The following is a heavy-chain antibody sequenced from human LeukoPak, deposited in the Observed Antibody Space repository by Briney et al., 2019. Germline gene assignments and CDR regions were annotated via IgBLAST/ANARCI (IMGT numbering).Heavy chain of an antibody. J-gene: IGHJ5*02. V-gene: IGHV1-2*02. D-gene: IGHD2-2*01. CDR2: INPNSGGT. Sequence: ASVKVSCKASGYTFTGYYMHWVRQAPGQGLEWMGWINPNSGGTNYAQKFQGRVTMTRDTSISTAHMELSRLRSDDTAVYYCARAPVNTIVVVPAAINWFDPWGQGTLVTVSS. CDR1: GYTFTGYY. CDR3: ARAPVNTIVVVPAAINWFDP.